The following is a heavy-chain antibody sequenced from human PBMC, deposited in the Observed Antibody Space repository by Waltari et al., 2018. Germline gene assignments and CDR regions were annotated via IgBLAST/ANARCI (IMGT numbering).Heavy chain of an antibody. D-gene: IGHD2-2*01. Sequence: QVQLQQWGAGLLKPSETLSLTCAVYGGSFSVYYWTWIRQPPGKGLAWIGEINRGGSTNSNASLKGRVTISVDSSKTQFSLRLTSVAAADTAVYYCARGACSDTSCYANYYYMDVWGKGTAVTVSS. CDR1: GGSFSVYY. CDR3: ARGACSDTSCYANYYYMDV. CDR2: INRGGST. J-gene: IGHJ6*03. V-gene: IGHV4-34*01.